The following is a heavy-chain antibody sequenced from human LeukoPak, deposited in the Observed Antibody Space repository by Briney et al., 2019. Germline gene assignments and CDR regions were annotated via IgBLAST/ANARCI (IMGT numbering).Heavy chain of an antibody. V-gene: IGHV1-69*13. J-gene: IGHJ4*02. CDR2: IIPIFGTA. Sequence: ASVKVSCKASGGTFSSYAISWVRQAPGQGLEWMGGIIPIFGTANYAQKFQGRVTITADESTSTAYMELSSLRSEDTAVYYCARADDYGDPFDYWGQGTLVIVSS. D-gene: IGHD4-17*01. CDR3: ARADDYGDPFDY. CDR1: GGTFSSYA.